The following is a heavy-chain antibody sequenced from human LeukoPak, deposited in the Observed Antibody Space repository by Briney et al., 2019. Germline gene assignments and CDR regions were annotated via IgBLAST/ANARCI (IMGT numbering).Heavy chain of an antibody. D-gene: IGHD6-13*01. V-gene: IGHV7-4-1*02. CDR3: ARALSIAAAAGGY. J-gene: IGHJ4*02. CDR1: GGTFSSYA. Sequence: ASEKVSCKASGGTFSSYAISWVRQAPGQGLEWMGWINTNTGNPTYAQGFTGRFVFSLDTSVTTAYLQISSLKTEDTAVYYCARALSIAAAAGGYWGQGTLVTVSS. CDR2: INTNTGNP.